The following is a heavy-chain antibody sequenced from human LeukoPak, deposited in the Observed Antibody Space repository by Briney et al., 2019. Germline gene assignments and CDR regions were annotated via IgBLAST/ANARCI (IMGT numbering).Heavy chain of an antibody. J-gene: IGHJ4*02. CDR2: ISYDGSNK. Sequence: GRSLRLSCAASGLTFSSYGMHWVRQAPGKGLEWVAVISYDGSNKYYADSVKGRFTISRDNSKNTLYLQMNSLRAEDTAAYYCARDRGGYYDSSGYYLEVRYFDYWGQGTLVTVSS. CDR3: ARDRGGYYDSSGYYLEVRYFDY. D-gene: IGHD3-22*01. CDR1: GLTFSSYG. V-gene: IGHV3-30*03.